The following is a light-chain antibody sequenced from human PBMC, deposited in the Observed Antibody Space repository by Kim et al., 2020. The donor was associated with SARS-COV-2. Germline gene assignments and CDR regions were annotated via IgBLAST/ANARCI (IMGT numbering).Light chain of an antibody. Sequence: QSALTQPASVSGSPGQSITISCTGTSSDVGYYNYVSWYQQHPGKVPKLMIYDVSDRPSGVSYRFSGSKSGNTASLTISGLQAEDEADYYCSSYSGSSILFGGGTKVTVL. V-gene: IGLV2-14*03. J-gene: IGLJ2*01. CDR2: DVS. CDR1: SSDVGYYNY. CDR3: SSYSGSSIL.